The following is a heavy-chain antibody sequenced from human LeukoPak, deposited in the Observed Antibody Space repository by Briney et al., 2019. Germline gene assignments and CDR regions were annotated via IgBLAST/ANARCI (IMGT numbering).Heavy chain of an antibody. Sequence: SETLSLTCTVSGDSIINDYWSWIRQPAGKGLEWIGRIYTSGNANYSPSLKSRVTMSLDTSKNQFSLELSSVTAADTAVYYCARQELGSYYGYWGQGTLVTVSS. CDR2: IYTSGNA. D-gene: IGHD1-7*01. CDR3: ARQELGSYYGY. J-gene: IGHJ4*02. V-gene: IGHV4-4*07. CDR1: GDSIINDY.